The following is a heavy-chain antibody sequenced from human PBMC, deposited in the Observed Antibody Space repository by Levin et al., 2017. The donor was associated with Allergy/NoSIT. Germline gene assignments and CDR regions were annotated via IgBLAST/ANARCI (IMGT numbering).Heavy chain of an antibody. V-gene: IGHV1-8*01. Sequence: ASVKVSCKASGYTFTSYDINWVRQATGQGLEWMGWMNPNSGNTGYAQKFQGRVTMTRNTSISTAYMELSSLRSEDTAVYYCASWGIAAAGLRPYYYYYGMDGWGQGTTVTVSS. J-gene: IGHJ6*02. CDR2: MNPNSGNT. CDR3: ASWGIAAAGLRPYYYYYGMDG. CDR1: GYTFTSYD. D-gene: IGHD6-13*01.